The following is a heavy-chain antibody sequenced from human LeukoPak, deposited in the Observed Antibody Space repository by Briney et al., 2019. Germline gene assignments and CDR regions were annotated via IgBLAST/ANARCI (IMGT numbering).Heavy chain of an antibody. Sequence: GGSLRLSCVASGFTFSSYAMTWVRQAPGKGPEWVSSITYSDSRTYYADSVKGRFTISRDNSKNTLYLQMNSLRAEDTAVYYCAKDQTYQLLWGFFDCWSQGTLVTVSS. CDR1: GFTFSSYA. V-gene: IGHV3-23*01. J-gene: IGHJ4*02. CDR2: ITYSDSRT. CDR3: AKDQTYQLLWGFFDC. D-gene: IGHD2-2*01.